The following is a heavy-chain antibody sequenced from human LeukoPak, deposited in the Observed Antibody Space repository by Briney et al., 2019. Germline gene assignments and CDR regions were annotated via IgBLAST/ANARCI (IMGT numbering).Heavy chain of an antibody. Sequence: GGSLRLSCAASGFTFSSYWMLWVRRTPGKGLVWVSRINGAGSSISYADSVKGRVTISRDNAKNTLYLQMNNLRAEDTAVYYCARGGDYKNDYWGQGTLVTVSS. CDR3: ARGGDYKNDY. CDR1: GFTFSSYW. J-gene: IGHJ4*02. CDR2: INGAGSSI. D-gene: IGHD4-17*01. V-gene: IGHV3-74*01.